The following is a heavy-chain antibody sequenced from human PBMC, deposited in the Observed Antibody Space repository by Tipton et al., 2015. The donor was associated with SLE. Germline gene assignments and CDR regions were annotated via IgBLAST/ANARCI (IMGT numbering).Heavy chain of an antibody. D-gene: IGHD6-13*01. CDR3: ARDHHDGSRIDY. CDR1: GFTFSNYE. J-gene: IGHJ4*02. Sequence: SLRLSCAASGFTFSNYEMNWVRQAPGKGLEWVSSISSSSTYTYYADSVKGRFTISRDNAKNSLFLQVNSLRAEDTGVYYCARDHHDGSRIDYWGQGTLVTVSS. V-gene: IGHV3-21*01. CDR2: ISSSSTYT.